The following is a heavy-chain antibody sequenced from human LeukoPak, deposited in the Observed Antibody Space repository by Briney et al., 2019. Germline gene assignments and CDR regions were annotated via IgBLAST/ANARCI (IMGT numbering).Heavy chain of an antibody. CDR3: ARGYGSSGPRMSWFDP. Sequence: SQTLSLTCTVSGGSISSGSYYWSWIRQPAGKGLEWIGRIYTSGSTNYNPSLKSRVTISVDTSKNQFSLKLSSVTAADTAVYYCARGYGSSGPRMSWFDPWGQGTLVTVSS. D-gene: IGHD3-22*01. CDR2: IYTSGST. J-gene: IGHJ5*02. V-gene: IGHV4-61*02. CDR1: GGSISSGSYY.